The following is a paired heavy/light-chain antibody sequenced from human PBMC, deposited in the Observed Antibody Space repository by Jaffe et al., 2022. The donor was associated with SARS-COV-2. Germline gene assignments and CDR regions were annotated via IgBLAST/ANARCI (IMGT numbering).Heavy chain of an antibody. CDR1: GFTFSRSA. D-gene: IGHD1-26*01. CDR3: ARREWELSYFDY. V-gene: IGHV3-64*01. CDR2: INSNGGST. Sequence: EVQLVESGGGLVQPGGSLRLSCAASGFTFSRSAMHWVRQAPGKELEYVSAINSNGGSTYYANSVKGRFTISRDNSENTLYLQMGSLRIEDTAVYYCARREWELSYFDYWGQGTLVTVSS. J-gene: IGHJ4*02.
Light chain of an antibody. CDR3: SSYAGSSNPYV. Sequence: HSALTQPPSASGSPGQSVTISCTGTSSDVGGSNYVSWYQHHPGKAPKLMIYEVSKRPSGVPDRFSGSKSGNTASLTVSGLQAEDEADYYCSSYAGSSNPYVFGTGTKVSVL. V-gene: IGLV2-8*01. CDR2: EVS. CDR1: SSDVGGSNY. J-gene: IGLJ1*01.